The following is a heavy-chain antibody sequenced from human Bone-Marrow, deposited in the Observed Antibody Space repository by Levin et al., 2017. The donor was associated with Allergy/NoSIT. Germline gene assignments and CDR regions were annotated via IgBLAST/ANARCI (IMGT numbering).Heavy chain of an antibody. Sequence: GESLKISCTVSGFTFINAWMTWVRQAPGKGLEAVGRIKSKVEGGTTDYAAPVKGRFTISRDDSKNTLYLQMNSLKTEDTAVYYCTTEYSFDPWGQGTLVIVSS. J-gene: IGHJ5*02. CDR3: TTEYSFDP. CDR2: IKSKVEGGTT. D-gene: IGHD2-21*01. CDR1: GFTFINAW. V-gene: IGHV3-15*01.